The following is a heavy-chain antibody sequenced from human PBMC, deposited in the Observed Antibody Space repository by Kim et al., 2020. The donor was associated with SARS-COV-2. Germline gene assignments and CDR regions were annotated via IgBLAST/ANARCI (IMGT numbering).Heavy chain of an antibody. V-gene: IGHV4-61*03. CDR3: ARDVAPWFGESHVDY. CDR2: IYYRGTT. J-gene: IGHJ4*01. D-gene: IGHD3-10*01. CDR1: GASVSSGSYY. Sequence: SETLSLTCTVSGASVSSGSYYWAWIRQSPGKGLEWIGDIYYRGTTNYNPSLSSRVTMSIDLSNNHFSLMLTSVTAADTALYYCARDVAPWFGESHVDYSG.